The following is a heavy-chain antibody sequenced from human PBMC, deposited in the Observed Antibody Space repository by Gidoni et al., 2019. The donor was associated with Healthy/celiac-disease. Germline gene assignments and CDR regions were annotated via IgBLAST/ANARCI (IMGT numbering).Heavy chain of an antibody. CDR3: ARDQSSSWGNWFDP. V-gene: IGHV3-48*01. D-gene: IGHD6-13*01. CDR2: ISSSSSTI. CDR1: GFTFSSYS. J-gene: IGHJ5*02. Sequence: EVQLVESGGGLVQPGGSLRLSCAASGFTFSSYSMNWVRQAPGKGLEWVSYISSSSSTIYYADSVKGRFTISRDNAKNSLYLQMNSLRAEDTAVYYCARDQSSSWGNWFDPWGQGTLVTVSS.